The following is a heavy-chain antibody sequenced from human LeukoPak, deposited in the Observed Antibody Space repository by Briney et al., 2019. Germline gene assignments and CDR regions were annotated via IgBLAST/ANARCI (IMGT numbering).Heavy chain of an antibody. D-gene: IGHD6-13*01. J-gene: IGHJ4*02. CDR3: ARDSHIAEVAYYFDY. V-gene: IGHV1-18*01. CDR1: GYTFSAYG. Sequence: EASVKVSCKASGYTFSAYGISWVRQAPGQGLEWMGWISVYNGNTNYAQKVRGRVALTSDTSTSTAYMELRSLRSDDTAVYFCARDSHIAEVAYYFDYWGQGTLVTVSS. CDR2: ISVYNGNT.